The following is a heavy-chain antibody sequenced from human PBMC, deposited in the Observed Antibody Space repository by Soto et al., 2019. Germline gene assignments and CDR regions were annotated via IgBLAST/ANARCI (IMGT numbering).Heavy chain of an antibody. CDR1: GFTFSSYD. V-gene: IGHV3-13*04. D-gene: IGHD7-27*01. CDR2: IGTAGDT. Sequence: EVQLVESGGGLVQPGGSLRLSCAASGFTFSSYDMHWVRRATGKGLEWVSAIGTAGDTYYPGSVKGRFTISRENAKNSLYLQMNSLRAGDTAVYYCARRNWVWDAFDIWGQGTMVTVSS. J-gene: IGHJ3*02. CDR3: ARRNWVWDAFDI.